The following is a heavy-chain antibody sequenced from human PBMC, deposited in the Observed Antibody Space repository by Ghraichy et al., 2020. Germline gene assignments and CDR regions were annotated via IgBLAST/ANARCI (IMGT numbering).Heavy chain of an antibody. CDR3: ARATPNYDILTGTTPHYFDY. CDR2: IYYSGST. J-gene: IGHJ4*02. D-gene: IGHD3-9*01. V-gene: IGHV4-59*01. Sequence: SETLSLTCTVSGGSISSYYWSWIRQPPGKGLEWIGYIYYSGSTNYNPSLKSRVTISVDTSKNQFSLKLSSVTAADTAVYYCARATPNYDILTGTTPHYFDYWGQGTLVTVSS. CDR1: GGSISSYY.